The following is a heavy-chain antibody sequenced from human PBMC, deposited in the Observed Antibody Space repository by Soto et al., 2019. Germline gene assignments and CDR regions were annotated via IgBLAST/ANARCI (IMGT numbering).Heavy chain of an antibody. D-gene: IGHD3-16*01. CDR1: GFTFTNYW. CDR2: VNSDGSAT. V-gene: IGHV3-74*01. Sequence: PGGSLRLSCAASGFTFTNYWMHWVRQAPGKGLVWVSRVNSDGSATNYADSVKGRFTVSRDNAKNTLYLQTNSPRVEDTAIYYCARGGRGGFDYWVQGALVTVSS. CDR3: ARGGRGGFDY. J-gene: IGHJ4*02.